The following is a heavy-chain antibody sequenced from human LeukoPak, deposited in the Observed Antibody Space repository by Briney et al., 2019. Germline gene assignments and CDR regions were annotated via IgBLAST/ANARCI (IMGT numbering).Heavy chain of an antibody. CDR1: GGTFSSYA. D-gene: IGHD3-16*02. CDR3: ARDEERVRYYDYVWGSYLH. V-gene: IGHV1-69*05. CDR2: IIPIFGTA. J-gene: IGHJ4*02. Sequence: SVKVSCKASGGTFSSYAISWVRQAPGQGLEWMGGIIPIFGTANYAQKFQGRVTMTRDTSTSTVYMELSSLRSEDTAVYYCARDEERVRYYDYVWGSYLHWGQGTLVTVSS.